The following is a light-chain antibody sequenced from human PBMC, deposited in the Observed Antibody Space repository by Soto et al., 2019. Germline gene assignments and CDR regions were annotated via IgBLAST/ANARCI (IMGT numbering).Light chain of an antibody. V-gene: IGKV3-11*01. CDR2: DAS. CDR3: QQRGGWPPIT. J-gene: IGKJ5*01. CDR1: QGIGDT. Sequence: EVVMRQSPATLSVSPGEGATLSCRSSQGIGDTLAWYQHKPGQTPRLLIYDASTRATGVPARFSGSGSGTDFSLAIGSLEPEDFAVYYCQQRGGWPPITFGQGTRLEI.